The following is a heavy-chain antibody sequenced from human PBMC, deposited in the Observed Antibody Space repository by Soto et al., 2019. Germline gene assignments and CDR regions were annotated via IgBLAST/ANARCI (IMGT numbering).Heavy chain of an antibody. D-gene: IGHD2-8*01. Sequence: EVQLVESGGGLVQPGGSLRLSCAASGFTFSSYWMSWVRQAPGKGLEWVANIKQVETEKYYVDSVKGRFTISRDNAKNSLYLQMNSLRAEDTAIYYCARRYCTNGVCYGGLFADWGQGTLVTVSS. CDR1: GFTFSSYW. CDR2: IKQVETEK. J-gene: IGHJ4*02. V-gene: IGHV3-7*01. CDR3: ARRYCTNGVCYGGLFAD.